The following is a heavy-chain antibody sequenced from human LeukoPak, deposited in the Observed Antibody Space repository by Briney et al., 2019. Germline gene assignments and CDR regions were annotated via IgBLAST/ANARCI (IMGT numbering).Heavy chain of an antibody. CDR1: GYSFKRLW. D-gene: IGHD4-17*01. V-gene: IGHV5-51*01. CDR2: IYPGDSDT. Sequence: NRGESLKISRWSSGYSFKRLWLDRVRQMPGKGLEWMGIIYPGDSDTRYSPSFQGQVTISADKSISTAYLQWSSLKASDTAMFYRARQPILIYGDHVYYFYIDVWGQGTTVTVSS. CDR3: ARQPILIYGDHVYYFYIDV. J-gene: IGHJ6*02.